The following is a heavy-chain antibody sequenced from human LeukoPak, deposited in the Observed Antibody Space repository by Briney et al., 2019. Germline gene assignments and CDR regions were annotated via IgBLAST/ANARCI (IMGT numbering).Heavy chain of an antibody. D-gene: IGHD2-2*01. CDR1: GGTFSSYA. V-gene: IGHV1-69*13. Sequence: ASVKVSCKASGGTFSSYAISWVRQAPGQGLEWMGGIIPIFGTANYAQKFQGRVTITADESTSTAYMELSSLRSEDTAVYYCARDGSSTVAYGMDVWGQGTTVTVSS. J-gene: IGHJ6*02. CDR2: IIPIFGTA. CDR3: ARDGSSTVAYGMDV.